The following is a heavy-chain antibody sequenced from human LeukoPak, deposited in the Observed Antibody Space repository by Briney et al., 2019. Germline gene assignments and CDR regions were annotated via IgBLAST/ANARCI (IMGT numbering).Heavy chain of an antibody. J-gene: IGHJ4*02. CDR2: ISYDGSNK. Sequence: GGSLRLSCAASGFTFSSYAMHWVRQAPGKGLEWVAVISYDGSNKYYADSVKGRFTISRDNSKNTLYLQMNSLRAEDTAVYYCARDLTTVRGEYYFDYWGQGTLVTVSS. V-gene: IGHV3-30-3*01. CDR1: GFTFSSYA. D-gene: IGHD3-10*01. CDR3: ARDLTTVRGEYYFDY.